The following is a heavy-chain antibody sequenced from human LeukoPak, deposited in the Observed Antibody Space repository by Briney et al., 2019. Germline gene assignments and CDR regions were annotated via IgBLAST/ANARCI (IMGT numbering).Heavy chain of an antibody. CDR1: GASINSRAYS. D-gene: IGHD2-21*01. CDR2: MHSSGST. V-gene: IGHV4-61*05. CDR3: ARHIAYCGAECYTFDY. J-gene: IGHJ4*02. Sequence: SETLSLTCSVSGASINSRAYSWGWLRQSPEKGLEWIGYMHSSGSTNQNPSLKSRVTISVDTSKNQFSLKLSSVTAADTAVYYCARHIAYCGAECYTFDYWGQGTLVTVSS.